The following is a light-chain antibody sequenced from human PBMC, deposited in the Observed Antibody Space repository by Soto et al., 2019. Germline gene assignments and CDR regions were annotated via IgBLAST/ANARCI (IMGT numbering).Light chain of an antibody. CDR1: SSDVGGYDS. CDR3: CSYSGASYI. CDR2: DVN. V-gene: IGLV2-11*01. Sequence: QSALTQPRSVSGSPGQSVTISCTGTSSDVGGYDSVSWYQQHPGKAPKLMIYDVNKRPSGVPDRFSGSKSANTASLTISGLQTDDEADYYCCSYSGASYICGTGTKVTVL. J-gene: IGLJ1*01.